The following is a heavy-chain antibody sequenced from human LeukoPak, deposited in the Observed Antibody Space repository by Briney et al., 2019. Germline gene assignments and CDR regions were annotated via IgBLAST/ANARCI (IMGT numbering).Heavy chain of an antibody. V-gene: IGHV1-2*02. CDR2: INPNSGGT. D-gene: IGHD2-21*01. CDR3: ARVREAYCGGDCSYFDY. CDR1: GYTFTGYY. J-gene: IGHJ4*02. Sequence: GASVKVSCKASGYTFTGYYMHWVRQAPGQGLEWVGWINPNSGGTNYAQKFQGRVTMTRDTSISTAYMELSRLRSDDTAVYYCARVREAYCGGDCSYFDYWGQGTLVIVSS.